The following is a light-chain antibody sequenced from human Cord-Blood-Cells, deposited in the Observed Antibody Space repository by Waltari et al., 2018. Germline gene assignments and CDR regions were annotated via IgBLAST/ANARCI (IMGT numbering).Light chain of an antibody. V-gene: IGLV2-14*01. CDR3: SSYTSSSTAV. J-gene: IGLJ3*02. Sequence: QSALTQPASVSGSPGQSITISCTGTSSDVGGYNYVSWYQQHPGKAPKLMIYDVSKRPSGVSNRFSGSKYGNTASLTISGLQAEDEADYYCSSYTSSSTAVFGGGTKLTVL. CDR2: DVS. CDR1: SSDVGGYNY.